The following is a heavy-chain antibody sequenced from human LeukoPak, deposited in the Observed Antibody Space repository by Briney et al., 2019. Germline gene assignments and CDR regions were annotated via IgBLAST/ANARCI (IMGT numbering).Heavy chain of an antibody. Sequence: PGGSLRLSCVVSGLPFSNHWMTWVRQAPGKGLEWVATINPDGSVTDYVGSVKGRFTISRDNAMNSLNLQMNSLTDGDTAVYYCATDRGYSTFDNWGQGTLVVVSS. CDR1: GLPFSNHW. V-gene: IGHV3-7*01. D-gene: IGHD1-1*01. CDR2: INPDGSVT. CDR3: ATDRGYSTFDN. J-gene: IGHJ4*02.